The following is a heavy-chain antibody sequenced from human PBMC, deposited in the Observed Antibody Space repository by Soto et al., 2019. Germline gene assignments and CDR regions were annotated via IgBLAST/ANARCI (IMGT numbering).Heavy chain of an antibody. J-gene: IGHJ4*02. Sequence: GGSLRLSCAASGFSFASHTMGWVRQAPGKGLEWVASIRAIRTYTLYVDSVRGRLTISRDNSKNTLFLQMNSLKSDDTAVYFCARDVFTGRRAGCFDHWGQGTMVTVSS. V-gene: IGHV3-21*04. CDR3: ARDVFTGRRAGCFDH. CDR2: IRAIRTYT. D-gene: IGHD1-1*01. CDR1: GFSFASHT.